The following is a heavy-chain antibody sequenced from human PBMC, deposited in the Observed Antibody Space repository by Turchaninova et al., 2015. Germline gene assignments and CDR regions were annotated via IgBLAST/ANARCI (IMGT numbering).Heavy chain of an antibody. D-gene: IGHD6-25*01. Sequence: QVQLVESGGGVVQPGRSLRLSCAASGFTFSSYGMHWVRQAPGKGRAWVAVMSYNGSNKNHAVSGKGQFTICRDNSKNTLYLQMNSLRAEDTAVYYCAKVRRGSGIDYWGQGTLVTVSS. CDR2: MSYNGSNK. J-gene: IGHJ4*02. V-gene: IGHV3-30*18. CDR1: GFTFSSYG. CDR3: AKVRRGSGIDY.